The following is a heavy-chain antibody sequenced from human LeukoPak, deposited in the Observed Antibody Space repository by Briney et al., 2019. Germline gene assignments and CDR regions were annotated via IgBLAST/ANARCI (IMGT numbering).Heavy chain of an antibody. CDR1: GFTFSTYV. Sequence: GGSLRLSCAVSGFTFSTYVMNRFRQAPGKGLEWVSTISVGAEYIFYADSVKGRFTISRDDSYNALYLQMHSLRAEDTALYYCASGPPFLKYFEYWGQGTLVTVSS. J-gene: IGHJ4*02. CDR2: ISVGAEYI. CDR3: ASGPPFLKYFEY. D-gene: IGHD3-3*01. V-gene: IGHV3-23*01.